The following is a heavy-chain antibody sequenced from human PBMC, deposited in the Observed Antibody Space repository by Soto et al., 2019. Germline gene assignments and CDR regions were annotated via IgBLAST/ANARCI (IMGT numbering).Heavy chain of an antibody. D-gene: IGHD2-2*01. J-gene: IGHJ6*02. CDR2: FDPEDGET. Sequence: QVQLVQSGAEVKKPGASVKVSCKVSGYTLTELSMHWVRQAPGKGLEWMGGFDPEDGETIYAQKFQGRVTMTEDTSTDTAYMELSSLRSEDTAVYYCATVQICTSCLKKIYYYYGMDVWGQGTTVTVSS. CDR1: GYTLTELS. V-gene: IGHV1-24*01. CDR3: ATVQICTSCLKKIYYYYGMDV.